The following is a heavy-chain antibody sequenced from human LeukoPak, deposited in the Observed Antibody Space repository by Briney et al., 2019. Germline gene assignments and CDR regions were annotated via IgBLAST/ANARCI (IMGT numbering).Heavy chain of an antibody. CDR1: GGSISSGGYY. V-gene: IGHV4-31*03. D-gene: IGHD3-22*01. J-gene: IGHJ4*02. Sequence: SETLSLTCTVSGGSISSGGYYWRWIRQHPGKGLEWIVYIYYSGSTYYNPSLKSRVTISVDTSKNQFSLKLSSVTAADTAVYYCARGYDSSGYYDTIFDYWGQGTLVTVSS. CDR2: IYYSGST. CDR3: ARGYDSSGYYDTIFDY.